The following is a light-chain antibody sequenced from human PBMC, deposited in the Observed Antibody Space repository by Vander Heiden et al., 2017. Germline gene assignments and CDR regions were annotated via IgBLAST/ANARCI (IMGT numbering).Light chain of an antibody. V-gene: IGKV1-17*02. Sequence: DTQMTQSPLSLSASVGDSVTITCRASQAIKGYLAWYQQKPEETPKCLIFGTSTLQTGVSSRFSGSGAGTDFVLTITNLQPEDFAVYYCRQYNLCPFSFGGGTRVELK. CDR1: QAIKGY. CDR2: GTS. CDR3: RQYNLCPFS. J-gene: IGKJ4*01.